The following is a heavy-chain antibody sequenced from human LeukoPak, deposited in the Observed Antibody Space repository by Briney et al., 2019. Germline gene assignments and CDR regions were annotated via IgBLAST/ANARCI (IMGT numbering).Heavy chain of an antibody. CDR2: FHNTGGT. J-gene: IGHJ3*02. CDR3: ATNRPVGGAYWGSFDI. CDR1: GGSIISYY. D-gene: IGHD2-8*02. Sequence: SETLSLTCTVSGGSIISYYWSWIRQPPGKGLEWIGYFHNTGGTNYNPYVKSRVTISVDTSKNHVSLKMTSVTAADTAVYYCATNRPVGGAYWGSFDIWGQGTLVTVSS. V-gene: IGHV4-59*01.